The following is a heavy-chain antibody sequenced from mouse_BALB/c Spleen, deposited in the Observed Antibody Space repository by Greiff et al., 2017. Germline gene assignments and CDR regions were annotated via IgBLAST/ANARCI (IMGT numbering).Heavy chain of an antibody. CDR3: ARFYAMDY. J-gene: IGHJ4*01. Sequence: QVQLQQSGAELARPGASVKLSCKASGYTFTSYWMQWVKQRPGQGLEWIGAIYPGDGDTRYTQKFKGKATLTADKSSSTAYMQLSSLASEDSAVYYCARFYAMDYWGQGTSVTVSS. CDR2: IYPGDGDT. CDR1: GYTFTSYW. V-gene: IGHV1-87*01.